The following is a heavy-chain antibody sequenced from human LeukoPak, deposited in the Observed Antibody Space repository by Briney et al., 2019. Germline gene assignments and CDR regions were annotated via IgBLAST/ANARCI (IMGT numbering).Heavy chain of an antibody. V-gene: IGHV1-69*04. D-gene: IGHD3-10*01. Sequence: SVKVSCKASGGTFSSYAISWVRQAPGQGLEWMGRIIPILGIANYAQKFQGRVTITADKSTSTAYMELSSLRSEDTAVYYCATRTLWFGEDLDAFDIWGQGTMVTVSS. J-gene: IGHJ3*02. CDR2: IIPILGIA. CDR3: ATRTLWFGEDLDAFDI. CDR1: GGTFSSYA.